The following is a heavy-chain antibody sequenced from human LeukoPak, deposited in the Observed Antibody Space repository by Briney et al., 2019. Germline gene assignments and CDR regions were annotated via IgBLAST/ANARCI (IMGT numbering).Heavy chain of an antibody. CDR3: ARVTGRYSSSWYVDY. J-gene: IGHJ4*02. D-gene: IGHD6-13*01. V-gene: IGHV4-59*01. Sequence: SGTLSLTCTVSSGSISSYYWSWIRQPPGKGLEWIGYIYYSGSTNYNPSLKSRVTISVDTSKSQFSLKLTSVTAADTAVYYCARVTGRYSSSWYVDYWGRGTLVTVSS. CDR2: IYYSGST. CDR1: SGSISSYY.